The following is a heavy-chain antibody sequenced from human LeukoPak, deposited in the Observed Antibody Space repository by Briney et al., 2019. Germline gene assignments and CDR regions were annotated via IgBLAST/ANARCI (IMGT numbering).Heavy chain of an antibody. J-gene: IGHJ5*02. CDR2: ISAYNGNT. D-gene: IGHD3-16*02. CDR3: ARDSLEGNWFDP. Sequence: SVKVSCKASGYTFTSCSISWVRHAPGQGLEWMGWISAYNGNTNYAQKLQGRVTMTTDTSTSTAYMELRSLRSDDTAVYYCARDSLEGNWFDPWGQGTLVTVSS. CDR1: GYTFTSCS. V-gene: IGHV1-18*01.